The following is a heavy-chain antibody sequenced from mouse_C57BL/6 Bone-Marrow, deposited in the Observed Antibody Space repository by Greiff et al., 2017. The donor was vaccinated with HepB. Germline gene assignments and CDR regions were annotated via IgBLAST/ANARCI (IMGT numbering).Heavy chain of an antibody. J-gene: IGHJ3*01. D-gene: IGHD4-1*02. Sequence: QVQLQQPGAELVKPGASVKVSCKASGYTFTSYWMHWVKQRPGQGLEWIVRIHPSDSDTNYNQKFKGKATLTVDKSSSTAYMQLSSLTSEDSAVYYCAIPTGTGWFAYWGQGTLVTVSA. CDR1: GYTFTSYW. CDR3: AIPTGTGWFAY. V-gene: IGHV1-74*01. CDR2: IHPSDSDT.